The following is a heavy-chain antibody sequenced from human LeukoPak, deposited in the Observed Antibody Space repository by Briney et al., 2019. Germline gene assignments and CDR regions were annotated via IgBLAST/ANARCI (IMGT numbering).Heavy chain of an antibody. J-gene: IGHJ6*02. CDR3: ARWYCGGGSCYSYYYGMDV. CDR2: ISAYNGNT. CDR1: GYTFTSYG. D-gene: IGHD2-15*01. Sequence: GASVQVSCKASGYTFTSYGISWVRQAPGQGLEWMGWISAYNGNTKYVQKLQGRVTMTTDSSTSTAYMELRSLTSDDTAVYYCARWYCGGGSCYSYYYGMDVWGQGTTVTVSS. V-gene: IGHV1-18*01.